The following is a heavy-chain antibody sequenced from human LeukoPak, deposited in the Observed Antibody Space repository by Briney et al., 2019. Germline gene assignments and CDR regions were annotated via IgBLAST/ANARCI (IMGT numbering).Heavy chain of an antibody. Sequence: GGSLRLSCAASGFTFSSYAMHWVRQAPGKGLEYVSAISSNGDNTYYANSVKGRFTISRDNSKNTLYLQMASLRGEDTAVYYCARAPREGFSGSYHDYWGQGTLVTVSS. V-gene: IGHV3-64*01. CDR1: GFTFSSYA. D-gene: IGHD1-26*01. CDR2: ISSNGDNT. CDR3: ARAPREGFSGSYHDY. J-gene: IGHJ4*02.